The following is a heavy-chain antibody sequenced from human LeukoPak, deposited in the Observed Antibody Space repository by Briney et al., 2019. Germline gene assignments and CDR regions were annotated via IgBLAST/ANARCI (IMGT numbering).Heavy chain of an antibody. Sequence: SETLSLTCTVSGGSISSYYWSWIRQPPGKGLEWIGYIYYSGSTNYNPSLKSRVTISVDTSKNQFSLKPSSVTAADTAVYYCARQGGIASAGTTFDYWGQGTLVTVSS. D-gene: IGHD6-13*01. CDR1: GGSISSYY. CDR3: ARQGGIASAGTTFDY. J-gene: IGHJ4*02. CDR2: IYYSGST. V-gene: IGHV4-59*08.